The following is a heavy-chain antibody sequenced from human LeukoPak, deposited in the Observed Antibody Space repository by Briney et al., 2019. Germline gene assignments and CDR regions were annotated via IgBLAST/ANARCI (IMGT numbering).Heavy chain of an antibody. J-gene: IGHJ4*02. D-gene: IGHD6-25*01. CDR2: MNPNSGGT. V-gene: IGHV1-2*02. CDR1: GYTFTDYY. CDR3: AINKAAKSLDY. Sequence: GASVKVSCKASGYTFTDYYIHWVRQAPGQGLEWMAWMNPNSGGTSYAQKFQGRVTMTRDTSISTGYMELSMLRFDDTAVYYCAINKAAKSLDYWGQGTLVTVSS.